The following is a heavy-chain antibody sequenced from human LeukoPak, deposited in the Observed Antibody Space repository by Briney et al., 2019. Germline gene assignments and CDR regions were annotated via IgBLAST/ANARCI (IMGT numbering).Heavy chain of an antibody. V-gene: IGHV4-59*12. CDR1: GGSISSYY. J-gene: IGHJ3*02. Sequence: SETLSLTCTVSGGSISSYYWSWIRQPPGKGLEWIGYIYYSGSTNYNPSLKSRVTISVDTSKNQFSLKLSSVTATDTAVYYCARDRIMAPWLLNAFDIWGQGTMVTVSS. CDR3: ARDRIMAPWLLNAFDI. CDR2: IYYSGST. D-gene: IGHD3-22*01.